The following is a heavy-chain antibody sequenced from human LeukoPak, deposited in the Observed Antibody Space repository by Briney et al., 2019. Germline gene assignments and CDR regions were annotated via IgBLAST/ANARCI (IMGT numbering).Heavy chain of an antibody. D-gene: IGHD3-10*01. CDR1: GGSISSYY. V-gene: IGHV4-59*01. J-gene: IGHJ5*02. CDR3: ARGGYYGSGNDFRFDP. Sequence: SETLSLTCTVSGGSISSYYWSWIRQPPGKGLEWIGYIYYSGRSTYYNPSLKSRVTISIDTSKNQFSLKLSSVTAADTAVYYCARGGYYGSGNDFRFDPWGQGTLVIVSS. CDR2: IYYSGRST.